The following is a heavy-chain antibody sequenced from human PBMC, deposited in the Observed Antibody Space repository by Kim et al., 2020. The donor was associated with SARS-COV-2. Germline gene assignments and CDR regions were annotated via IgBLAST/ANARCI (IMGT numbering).Heavy chain of an antibody. Sequence: GGSLRLSCAASGFTFDEYAMYWVRQVPGKGLEWVSVISGDGGSTYYADSVKGRFTISRDNRKNSLYLQMNSLRTEDTALYYCAAPDYGSSGYAGMAVWG. J-gene: IGHJ6*02. CDR3: AAPDYGSSGYAGMAV. D-gene: IGHD3-22*01. CDR1: GFTFDEYA. V-gene: IGHV3-43*02. CDR2: ISGDGGST.